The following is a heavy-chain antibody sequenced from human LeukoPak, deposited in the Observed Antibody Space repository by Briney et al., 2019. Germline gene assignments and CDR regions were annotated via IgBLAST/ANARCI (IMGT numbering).Heavy chain of an antibody. CDR2: ISYDGSNK. CDR1: GFTFSSYG. CDR3: AKGGRVVVVAAIKGYFDY. D-gene: IGHD2-15*01. J-gene: IGHJ4*02. V-gene: IGHV3-30*18. Sequence: GGSLRLSCAASGFTFSSYGMHWVRQAPGKGLEWVAVISYDGSNKYYADSVKGRLTISRDNSKNTLYLQMNSLRAEDTAVYYCAKGGRVVVVAAIKGYFDYWGQGTLVTVSS.